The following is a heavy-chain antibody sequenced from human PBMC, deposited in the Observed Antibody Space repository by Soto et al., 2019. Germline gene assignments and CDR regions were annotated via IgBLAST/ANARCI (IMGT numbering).Heavy chain of an antibody. Sequence: EVQLLESGGGWVQSGGSLRLSCVASGFTFSNYDMSWVRQAPGKGLEWLSAIVASGGNAYHAASVKGRFSISRDNSKNTLYLQMNSLSGEDTAVYYCAKGTAQYYIYYYMDVWGKGTTVTVSS. CDR1: GFTFSNYD. V-gene: IGHV3-23*01. CDR2: IVASGGNA. CDR3: AKGTAQYYIYYYMDV. J-gene: IGHJ6*03.